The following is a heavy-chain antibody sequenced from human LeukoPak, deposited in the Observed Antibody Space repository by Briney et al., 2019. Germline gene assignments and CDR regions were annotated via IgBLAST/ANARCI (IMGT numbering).Heavy chain of an antibody. Sequence: TGGSLRLSCAASGISFSDYYMSWIRQAPGKGLEWVSDISSGSTYTNYADSVKGRFTIFRDNAKNSLYLQMDSLRTEDTAVYYCARVNNYYGARGGGYFDYWGQGTLVTVSS. CDR2: ISSGSTYT. V-gene: IGHV3-11*05. CDR3: ARVNNYYGARGGGYFDY. CDR1: GISFSDYY. J-gene: IGHJ4*02. D-gene: IGHD3-10*01.